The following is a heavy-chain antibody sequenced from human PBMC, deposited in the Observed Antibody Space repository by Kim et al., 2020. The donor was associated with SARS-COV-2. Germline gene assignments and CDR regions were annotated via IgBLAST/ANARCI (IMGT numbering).Heavy chain of an antibody. D-gene: IGHD3-22*01. CDR2: IYHTGST. J-gene: IGHJ4*02. CDR3: TSKYYYDSSGYYYADW. CDR1: GYSISSVYY. V-gene: IGHV4-38-2*02. Sequence: SETLSLTCTVSGYSISSVYYCGWIRQSPVKWLEWIGSIYHTGSTYYQPSLKSRVTISIDTSKNQFSLRLNSVTAADTAVYYCTSKYYYDSSGYYYADWWGQGTLVTVSS.